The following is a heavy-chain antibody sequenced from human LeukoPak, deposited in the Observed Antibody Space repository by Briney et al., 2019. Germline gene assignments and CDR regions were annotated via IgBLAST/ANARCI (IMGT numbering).Heavy chain of an antibody. CDR3: AKRDLPY. CDR1: GFTFSSYA. Sequence: GGSLRLSCAASGFTFSSYAMSWVRQAPGKGLEWVSTISSTGGSTYYADSVKGRFTISRDSSKNTLYLQMTTLRADDTAVYYCAKRDLPYWGQGTLVTVSS. V-gene: IGHV3-23*01. CDR2: ISSTGGST. J-gene: IGHJ4*02.